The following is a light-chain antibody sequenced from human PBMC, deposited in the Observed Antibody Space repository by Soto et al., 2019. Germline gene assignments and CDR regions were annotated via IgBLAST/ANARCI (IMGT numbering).Light chain of an antibody. V-gene: IGKV1-39*01. Sequence: EIQMSQSPASLSASVEDRVTISCWESQSTSNYSSWYQHQPGKAPNLLIYATSSLPSGAPSRFSGSGSGTDSPLTISSLPPEDFATYYRQQSYSPPCTFGQGTRVDIK. J-gene: IGKJ1*01. CDR3: QQSYSPPCT. CDR1: QSTSNY. CDR2: ATS.